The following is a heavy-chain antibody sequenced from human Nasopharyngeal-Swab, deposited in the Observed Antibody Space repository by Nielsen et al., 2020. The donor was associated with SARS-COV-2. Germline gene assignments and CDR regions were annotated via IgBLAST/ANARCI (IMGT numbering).Heavy chain of an antibody. Sequence: GESLKISRAASGFTFSSYWMSWVRQAPGKGLEWVANIKQDGSEKYYVDSVKGRFTISRDNAKNSLYLQMNSLRAGDTAVYYCARNLGCSGGSCYLLDLWGQGTLVTVSS. CDR1: GFTFSSYW. D-gene: IGHD2-15*01. CDR2: IKQDGSEK. V-gene: IGHV3-7*04. CDR3: ARNLGCSGGSCYLLDL. J-gene: IGHJ5*02.